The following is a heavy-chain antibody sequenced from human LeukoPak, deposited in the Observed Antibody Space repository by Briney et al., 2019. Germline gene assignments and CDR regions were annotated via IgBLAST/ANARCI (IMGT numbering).Heavy chain of an antibody. V-gene: IGHV4-34*01. J-gene: IGHJ5*02. D-gene: IGHD3-3*01. CDR2: INHSGST. CDR3: ARGRYDFWSGSVNWFDP. Sequence: PSETLSLTCAVYGGSFSGYYWSWIRQPPGKGLEWIGEINHSGSTNYNPSLKSRVTISVDTSKNQFSLKLSSVTAADTAVYYCARGRYDFWSGSVNWFDPWGQGTLVTVSS. CDR1: GGSFSGYY.